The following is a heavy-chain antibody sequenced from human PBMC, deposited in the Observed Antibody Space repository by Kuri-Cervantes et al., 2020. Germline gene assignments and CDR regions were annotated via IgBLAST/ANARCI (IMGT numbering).Heavy chain of an antibody. CDR1: GYTFTGYY. J-gene: IGHJ6*02. CDR3: AICRRVRGGNIPTKTYYYYCMDV. Sequence: ASVKVSCKASGYTFTGYYMHWVRQAPGQGLEWMGWINPNSGGTNYAQKFQGRVTMTRDTSISTAYMELSRLRSDDTAVYYCAICRRVRGGNIPTKTYYYYCMDVWGQGTTVTVSS. CDR2: INPNSGGT. D-gene: IGHD3-10*01. V-gene: IGHV1-2*02.